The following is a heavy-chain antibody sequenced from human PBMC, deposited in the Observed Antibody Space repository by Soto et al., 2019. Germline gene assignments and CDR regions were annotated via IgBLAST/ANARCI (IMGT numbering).Heavy chain of an antibody. CDR3: AKDDMVRGTRGAFES. CDR1: GFTFDDYG. D-gene: IGHD3-10*01. Sequence: EVQLVESGGGLVQPGRSLRLSCAASGFTFDDYGMHWVRQAPGKGLEWVSGISWNSGSIGYADSVEGRFTISIDNAKNSLYLEMNSLRTEDTALYFCAKDDMVRGTRGAFESWGQGTMLIVSS. V-gene: IGHV3-9*01. J-gene: IGHJ3*02. CDR2: ISWNSGSI.